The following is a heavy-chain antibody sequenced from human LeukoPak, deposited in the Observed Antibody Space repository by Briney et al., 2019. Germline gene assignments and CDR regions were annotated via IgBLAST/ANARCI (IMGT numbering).Heavy chain of an antibody. D-gene: IGHD2-15*01. V-gene: IGHV1-46*01. CDR1: GYTFTSYY. CDR2: INPSGGST. J-gene: IGHJ6*04. CDR3: AREVRGGASSRLLEGVDYYYGMDV. Sequence: GASVKVSCKASGYTFTSYYMHWVRQAPGQGLEWMGIINPSGGSTSYAQKFQGRVTMTRDTSTSTVYMELSSLRSEDTAVYYCAREVRGGASSRLLEGVDYYYGMDVRGKGTTVTVSS.